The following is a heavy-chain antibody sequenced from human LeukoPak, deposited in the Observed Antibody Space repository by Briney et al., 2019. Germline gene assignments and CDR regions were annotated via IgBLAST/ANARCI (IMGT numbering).Heavy chain of an antibody. D-gene: IGHD5-12*01. CDR3: ARSSGYVKPHFDY. V-gene: IGHV3-33*01. CDR2: IWYDGSNK. Sequence: GGSLRLSCAASGFTFSSYGMHWVRQAPGKGLEWVAVIWYDGSNKYYADSVKGRFTISRDNSKNTLYLQMNSLRAEDTAVYYCARSSGYVKPHFDYWGQGTLVTVSS. J-gene: IGHJ4*02. CDR1: GFTFSSYG.